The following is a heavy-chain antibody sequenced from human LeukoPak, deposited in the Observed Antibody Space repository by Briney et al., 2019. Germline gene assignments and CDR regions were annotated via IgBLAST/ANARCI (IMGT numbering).Heavy chain of an antibody. V-gene: IGHV1-2*02. CDR1: GYTFTGYY. CDR3: ARHGSLLRGYDYYYYMDV. J-gene: IGHJ6*03. D-gene: IGHD3-10*01. CDR2: INPNSGGT. Sequence: TSVKVSCKASGYTFTGYYMHWVRQAPGQGLEWMGWINPNSGGTNYAQKFRGRVTMTRDTSISTAYMELSRLRSDDTAVYYCARHGSLLRGYDYYYYMDVWGKGTTVTVSS.